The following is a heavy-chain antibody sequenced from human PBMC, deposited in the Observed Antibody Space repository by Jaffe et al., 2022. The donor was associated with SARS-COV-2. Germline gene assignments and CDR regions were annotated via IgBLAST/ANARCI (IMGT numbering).Heavy chain of an antibody. V-gene: IGHV4-34*01. CDR1: GGSFSGYY. J-gene: IGHJ4*02. CDR3: ARYRRDLIVVVAATLRGFDY. D-gene: IGHD2-15*01. CDR2: INHSGST. Sequence: QVQLQQWGAGLLKPSETLSLTCAVYGGSFSGYYWSWIRQPPGKGLEWIGEINHSGSTNYNPSLKSRVTISVDTSKNQFSLKLSSVTAADTAVYYCARYRRDLIVVVAATLRGFDYWGQGTLVTVSS.